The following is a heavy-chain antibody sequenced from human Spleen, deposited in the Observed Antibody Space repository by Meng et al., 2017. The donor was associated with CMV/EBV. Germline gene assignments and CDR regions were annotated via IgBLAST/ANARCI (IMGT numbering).Heavy chain of an antibody. Sequence: GFTFSSCWMHWVRQVPGKGLVWVSRIIGGGTTTNYADSVKGRFTISRDNAKSTLYLQMNSLRAEDTAIYYCARGAYGSGSYRGGFDYWGQGALVTVSS. CDR3: ARGAYGSGSYRGGFDY. CDR2: IIGGGTTT. CDR1: GFTFSSCW. D-gene: IGHD3-10*01. V-gene: IGHV3-74*01. J-gene: IGHJ4*02.